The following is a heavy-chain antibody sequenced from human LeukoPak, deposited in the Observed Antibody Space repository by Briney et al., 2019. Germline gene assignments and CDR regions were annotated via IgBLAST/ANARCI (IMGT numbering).Heavy chain of an antibody. V-gene: IGHV1-2*06. J-gene: IGHJ4*02. Sequence: GASVKVSCKASGYTFTGYYMHWVRQAPGQGLEWVRRINPNSGGTNYAQKFQGRVTMTRDTSISTAYMELSRLRSDDTAVYYCARARRRNYYDSSGYVDYWGQGTLVTVSS. CDR1: GYTFTGYY. D-gene: IGHD3-22*01. CDR3: ARARRRNYYDSSGYVDY. CDR2: INPNSGGT.